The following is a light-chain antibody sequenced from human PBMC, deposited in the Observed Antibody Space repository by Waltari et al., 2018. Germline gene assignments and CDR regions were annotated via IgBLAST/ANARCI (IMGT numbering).Light chain of an antibody. Sequence: DIVMTQSPDSLAVSLGARATINCKSSQSVLYSSNNKNYLAWYQQKPGQPLKLLIYWESTREPGVPCRFSGRGSETDFTLTISSRQAEDVAVYYCQQYYSTPPYTFGQGTKLEIK. CDR2: WES. V-gene: IGKV4-1*01. CDR1: QSVLYSSNNKNY. J-gene: IGKJ2*01. CDR3: QQYYSTPPYT.